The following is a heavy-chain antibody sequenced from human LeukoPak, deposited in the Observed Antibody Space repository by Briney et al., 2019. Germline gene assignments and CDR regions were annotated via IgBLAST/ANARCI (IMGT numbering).Heavy chain of an antibody. V-gene: IGHV1-2*02. D-gene: IGHD4-17*01. CDR3: ARDTVTTGWFDP. CDR2: INPNSGGT. J-gene: IGHJ5*02. CDR1: GYTFTGYY. Sequence: ASVKVSCKASGYTFTGYYMHWVRQAPGQGLEWMGWINPNSGGTNYAQKFQGRVTMTRDTSISTAYMELSRLRSEDTAVYYCARDTVTTGWFDPWGQGTLVTVSS.